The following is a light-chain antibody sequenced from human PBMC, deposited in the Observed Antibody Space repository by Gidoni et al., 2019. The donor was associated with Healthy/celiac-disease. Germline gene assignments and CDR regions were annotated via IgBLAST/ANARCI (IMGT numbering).Light chain of an antibody. CDR3: SSYTSSSTLV. J-gene: IGLJ2*01. Sequence: QSALTQPASVSGSPAQSITISCTGTSSDVGGYNSVSWYHQHPGKAPKLMIYDVSNRPSGVSNRFSGSKSGNTASLTISGLQAEDEADYYCSSYTSSSTLVFGGGTKLTVL. CDR2: DVS. V-gene: IGLV2-14*01. CDR1: SSDVGGYNS.